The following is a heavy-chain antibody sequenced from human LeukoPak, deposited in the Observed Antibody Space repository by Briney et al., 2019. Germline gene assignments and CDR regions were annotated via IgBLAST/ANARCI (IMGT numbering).Heavy chain of an antibody. J-gene: IGHJ4*02. V-gene: IGHV3-21*04. CDR1: GFTFSSYS. CDR3: AKDLIAAAGTVLFDY. CDR2: ISTSSSYI. D-gene: IGHD6-13*01. Sequence: PGGSLRLSCAASGFTFSSYSMNWVRQAPGKGLEWVSSISTSSSYINYADSVKGRFTISRDNAKNSLYLQMNSLRAEDTAVYYCAKDLIAAAGTVLFDYWGQGTLVTVSS.